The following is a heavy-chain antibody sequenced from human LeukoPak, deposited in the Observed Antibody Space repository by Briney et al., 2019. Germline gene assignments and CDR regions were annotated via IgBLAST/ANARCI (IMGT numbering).Heavy chain of an antibody. CDR3: ARDEGGLHEGSWFDP. Sequence: SETLSLTCTVSGGSISSSSYYWGWIRQPPGKGLEWIGSIYYSGSTYYNPSLKSRVTISVDTSKNQFSLKLSSVTAADTAVYYCARDEGGLHEGSWFDPWGQGTLVTVSS. CDR2: IYYSGST. V-gene: IGHV4-39*07. CDR1: GGSISSSSYY. D-gene: IGHD5/OR15-5a*01. J-gene: IGHJ5*02.